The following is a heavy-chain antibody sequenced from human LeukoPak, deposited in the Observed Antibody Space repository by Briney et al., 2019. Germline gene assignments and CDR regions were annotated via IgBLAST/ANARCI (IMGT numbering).Heavy chain of an antibody. V-gene: IGHV4-39*01. J-gene: IGHJ6*03. CDR3: ASITIFGVPPNPGYCYYYMDV. Sequence: SETLSLTCTVSAGSISSSSYYWGWIRQPPGRGLEWIGSIYYSGSTYYNPSLKSRVTISVDTSKNQFSLKLSSVTAADTAVYYCASITIFGVPPNPGYCYYYMDVWGKGTTVTVSS. CDR2: IYYSGST. CDR1: AGSISSSSYY. D-gene: IGHD3-3*01.